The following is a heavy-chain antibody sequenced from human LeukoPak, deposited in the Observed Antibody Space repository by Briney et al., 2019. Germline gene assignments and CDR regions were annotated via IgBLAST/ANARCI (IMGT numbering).Heavy chain of an antibody. J-gene: IGHJ5*02. D-gene: IGHD6-13*01. CDR1: GGSISVYY. V-gene: IGHV4-4*08. CDR2: IYTSGNT. CDR3: GGSKFGGYSTT. Sequence: PSETLSLTCTVSGGSISVYYWSWIRQPPGKGLEWIGYIYTSGNTNFNPSLKSRVTISVDTSKNQFSMRLSSVTAADSAMYCCGGSKFGGYSTTWGQGTLVTVSS.